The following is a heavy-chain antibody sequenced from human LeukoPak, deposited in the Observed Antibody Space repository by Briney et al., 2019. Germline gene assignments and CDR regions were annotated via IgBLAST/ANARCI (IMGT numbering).Heavy chain of an antibody. J-gene: IGHJ4*02. CDR1: GCSFSTYW. D-gene: IGHD2-8*01. CDR3: ARDRWGLLGGDF. Sequence: GGSLRLSCAASGCSFSTYWMSWVRQAPGKGQEWVASISQNGSEKYYVESGKGRFTIDRDNGKNLLYLQMSSVRAEDTAVYYCARDRWGLLGGDFWGQGTLVTVSS. V-gene: IGHV3-7*04. CDR2: ISQNGSEK.